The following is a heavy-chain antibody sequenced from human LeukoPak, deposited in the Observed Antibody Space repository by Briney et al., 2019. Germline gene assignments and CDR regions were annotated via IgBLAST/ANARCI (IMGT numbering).Heavy chain of an antibody. V-gene: IGHV3-7*01. CDR3: ARTLAARHTSGYIDY. J-gene: IGHJ4*02. D-gene: IGHD3-22*01. Sequence: QTGGSLRLSCADPGFTFSSYWMSWVRQAPGKGLEWVANIKEDGSEKYYVDSVKGRFTVSRDNGKNSLYLQMNSLRAEDTAVYYCARTLAARHTSGYIDYWGQGTLVTVSS. CDR2: IKEDGSEK. CDR1: GFTFSSYW.